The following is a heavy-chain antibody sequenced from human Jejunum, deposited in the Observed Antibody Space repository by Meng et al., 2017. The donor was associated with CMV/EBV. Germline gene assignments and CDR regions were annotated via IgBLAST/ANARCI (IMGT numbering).Heavy chain of an antibody. CDR3: ARWFDP. CDR2: MYNSGTT. J-gene: IGHJ5*02. Sequence: LSCTVSGDSVSGGGYYWMWIRQTPGRGLEWIGNMYNSGTTTYNPSLKSRVSISVDISKNQFSLKLRSVTAADTAVYYCARWFDPWGQGILVTVSS. CDR1: GDSVSGGGYY. V-gene: IGHV4-61*08.